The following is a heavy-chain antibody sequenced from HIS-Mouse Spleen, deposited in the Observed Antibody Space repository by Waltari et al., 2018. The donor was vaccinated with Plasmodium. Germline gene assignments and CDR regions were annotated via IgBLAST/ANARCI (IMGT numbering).Heavy chain of an antibody. CDR1: GGSISSYY. D-gene: IGHD5-18*01. J-gene: IGHJ4*02. V-gene: IGHV4-59*08. Sequence: QVQLQESGPGLVKPSETLSLTCTVSGGSISSYYGHWIRQPPGKGLEWIGYIYYSGSTNYNPSLKSRVTISVDTSKNQFSLKLSSVTAADTAVYYCARLRYSYGYFDYWGQGTLVTVSS. CDR2: IYYSGST. CDR3: ARLRYSYGYFDY.